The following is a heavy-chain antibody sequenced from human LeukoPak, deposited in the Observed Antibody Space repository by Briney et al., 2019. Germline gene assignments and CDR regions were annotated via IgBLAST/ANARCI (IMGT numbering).Heavy chain of an antibody. Sequence: SETLSLTCTVSGGSISSSSYYWGWIRQPPGKGLEWIGSIYYSGSTYYNPSLKSRVTISVDTSKNQFSLNLNSVTAADTAVYYCAREGDGSGSYYIDWGQGTLVTVSS. V-gene: IGHV4-39*07. CDR2: IYYSGST. CDR3: AREGDGSGSYYID. CDR1: GGSISSSSYY. J-gene: IGHJ4*02. D-gene: IGHD3-10*01.